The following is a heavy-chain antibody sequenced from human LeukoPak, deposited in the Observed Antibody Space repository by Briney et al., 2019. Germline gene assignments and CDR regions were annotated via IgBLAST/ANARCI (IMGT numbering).Heavy chain of an antibody. CDR3: ARGFNDFWSGSQLEY. Sequence: GGSLRLSCAASGFTFSSYWTSWVRQAPGKGLEWLAVISYDGGKTYYADSVEGRFTISRDNSKSTVYLEINSLRSEDTAIYYCARGFNDFWSGSQLEYWGQGTLVTVSS. D-gene: IGHD3-3*01. J-gene: IGHJ4*02. V-gene: IGHV3-30-3*01. CDR2: ISYDGGKT. CDR1: GFTFSSYW.